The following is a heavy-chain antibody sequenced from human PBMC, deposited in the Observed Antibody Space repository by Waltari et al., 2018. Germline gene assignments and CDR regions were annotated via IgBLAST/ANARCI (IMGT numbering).Heavy chain of an antibody. CDR1: GGTFRSYA. CDR2: IIPIFGTA. V-gene: IGHV1-69*08. D-gene: IGHD6-13*01. Sequence: QVQLVQSGAEVKKPGSSVKVSCKASGGTFRSYAISWVRQAPGQGLEWMGRIIPIFGTANYAQKFQGRVTITADKSTSTAYMELSSLRSEDTAVYYCARGSFGSSRASFDYWGQGTLVTVSS. J-gene: IGHJ4*02. CDR3: ARGSFGSSRASFDY.